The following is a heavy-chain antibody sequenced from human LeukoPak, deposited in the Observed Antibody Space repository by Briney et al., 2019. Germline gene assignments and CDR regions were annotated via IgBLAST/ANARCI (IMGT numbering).Heavy chain of an antibody. Sequence: GGSLRLSCAASGFTFSSYSMNWVRQAPGKGLEWVSSISSRSSYIYYADSVKGRFTISRDNDKNSLYLQMNSLRAEDTAVYYCARDSDILTGYSADFDYWGQGPLVTVSS. CDR3: ARDSDILTGYSADFDY. CDR1: GFTFSSYS. J-gene: IGHJ4*02. V-gene: IGHV3-21*01. CDR2: ISSRSSYI. D-gene: IGHD3-9*01.